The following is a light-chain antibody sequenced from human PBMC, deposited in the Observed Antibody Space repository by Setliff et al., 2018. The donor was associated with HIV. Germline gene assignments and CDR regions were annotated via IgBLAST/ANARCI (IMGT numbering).Light chain of an antibody. Sequence: QSALTQPASVSGSPRQSITISCTGTGSDVGTSKYVSWYQQHPGKAPKLIIYDVTTRPSGVSNRFSGSKPGNTVSLTISGLQAEDEADYYCSIHRSRGYVFGTGTKVTVL. CDR3: SIHRSRGYV. CDR1: GSDVGTSKY. CDR2: DVT. V-gene: IGLV2-14*03. J-gene: IGLJ1*01.